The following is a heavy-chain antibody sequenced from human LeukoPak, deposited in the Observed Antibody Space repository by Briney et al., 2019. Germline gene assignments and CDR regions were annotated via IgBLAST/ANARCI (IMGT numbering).Heavy chain of an antibody. Sequence: GGSLRLSCAASGFTFSDYYMSWIRQAPGKGLEWVSYISSGGSTIYYADSVKGRFTISRDNAKNSLYLQMNSLRAEDTAVYYCVRDSDYSRSSDSLRWFDPWGQGTLVTVSS. CDR3: VRDSDYSRSSDSLRWFDP. D-gene: IGHD6-6*01. CDR1: GFTFSDYY. J-gene: IGHJ5*02. V-gene: IGHV3-11*04. CDR2: ISSGGSTI.